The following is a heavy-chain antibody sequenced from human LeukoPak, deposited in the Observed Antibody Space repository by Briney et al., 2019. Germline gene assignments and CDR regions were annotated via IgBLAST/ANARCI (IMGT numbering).Heavy chain of an antibody. CDR1: GFTVSTNY. J-gene: IGHJ4*02. CDR3: ARQIISGSSLSYFDY. V-gene: IGHV4-59*02. Sequence: GSLRLSCAASGFTVSTNYMSWVRQAPGKGLEWIGNIYDSGSTNYNPSLKSRVTISVDTSKNQCSLKLSSVTDADTAVYYCARQIISGSSLSYFDYWGQGTLVNVSS. CDR2: IYDSGST. D-gene: IGHD3-22*01.